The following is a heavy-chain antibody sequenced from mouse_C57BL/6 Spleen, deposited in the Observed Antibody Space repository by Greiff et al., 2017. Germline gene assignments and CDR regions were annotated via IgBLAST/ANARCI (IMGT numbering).Heavy chain of an antibody. D-gene: IGHD1-1*01. CDR3: TRSGFITTEGAMDY. J-gene: IGHJ4*01. CDR2: IDPETGGT. V-gene: IGHV1-15*01. Sequence: VQVVESGAELVRPGASVTLSCKASGYTFTDYEMHWVKQTPVHGLEWIGAIDPETGGTAYNQKFKGKAILTADKSSSTAYMELRSLTSEDSAVYYCTRSGFITTEGAMDYWGQGTSVTVSS. CDR1: GYTFTDYE.